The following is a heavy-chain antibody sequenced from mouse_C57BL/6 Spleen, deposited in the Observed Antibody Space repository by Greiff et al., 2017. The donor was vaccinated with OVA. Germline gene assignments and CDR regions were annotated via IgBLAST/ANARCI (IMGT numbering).Heavy chain of an antibody. CDR3: TRDMVTTRAY. V-gene: IGHV14-4*01. Sequence: SGAELVRPGASVKLSCTASGFNIKDDYMHWVKQRPEQGLEWIGWIDPENGDTEYASKFQGKATITADTSSNTAYLQLSSLTSEDTAVYYCTRDMVTTRAYWGQGTLVTVSA. D-gene: IGHD2-2*01. CDR1: GFNIKDDY. J-gene: IGHJ3*01. CDR2: IDPENGDT.